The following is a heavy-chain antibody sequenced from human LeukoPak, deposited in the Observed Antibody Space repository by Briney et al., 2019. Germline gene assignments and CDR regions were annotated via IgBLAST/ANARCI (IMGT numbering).Heavy chain of an antibody. D-gene: IGHD3-22*01. CDR3: AKRGVVIRVILVGFHKEAYYFDS. Sequence: PGGSLRLSCAASGFPFSHYAMNWVRLAPGRGLEWVSTIINAGNKQYYADSVKGRFTISRDNAKNTLYLQMNSLRAEDTAVYFCAKRGVVIRVILVGFHKEAYYFDSWGQGVLVTVSS. V-gene: IGHV3-23*01. CDR2: IINAGNKQ. J-gene: IGHJ4*02. CDR1: GFPFSHYA.